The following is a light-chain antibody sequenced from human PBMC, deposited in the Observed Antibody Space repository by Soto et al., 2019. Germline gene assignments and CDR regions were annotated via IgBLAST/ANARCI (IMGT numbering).Light chain of an antibody. CDR1: QSVSSN. J-gene: IGKJ1*01. CDR2: AAS. Sequence: EIVMTQSPATLSVSPGERATLSCRASQSVSSNLAWYQQRPGQAPRLLIYAASTRATGVPARFSGSGSGTEFTLTISSLQSEDFAVYYCQQYNNWPETFGQGTKVDI. CDR3: QQYNNWPET. V-gene: IGKV3-15*01.